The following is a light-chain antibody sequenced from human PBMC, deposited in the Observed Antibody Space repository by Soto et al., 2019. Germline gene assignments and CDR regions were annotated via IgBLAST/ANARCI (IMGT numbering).Light chain of an antibody. CDR3: QSYDGSLSGSVV. CDR2: NNI. J-gene: IGLJ2*01. Sequence: QSALTQPPSVSGAPGQRVTISCTGNRSNIGAHYDVHWYQQLPGTVPKLLIHNNINRPSGVPDRFSGSKSGTSASLAITGLQAEDEADYYCQSYDGSLSGSVVFGGGTKLTVL. V-gene: IGLV1-40*01. CDR1: RSNIGAHYD.